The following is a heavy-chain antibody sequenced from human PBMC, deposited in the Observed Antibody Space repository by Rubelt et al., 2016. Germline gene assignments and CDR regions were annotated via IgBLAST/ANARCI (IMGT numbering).Heavy chain of an antibody. Sequence: QVQLVQSGAEVKKPGASVKVSCKASGYTFTGYYMHWVRQAPGQGLEWMGWINPNSGGTNYAQKVQGRVHMTRDTAISPAYMELSRLRSDDTAVYYCARFAIGGHSSGYLFDYWGQGTLVTVSS. CDR1: GYTFTGYY. D-gene: IGHD3-22*01. J-gene: IGHJ4*02. CDR3: ARFAIGGHSSGYLFDY. V-gene: IGHV1-2*02. CDR2: INPNSGGT.